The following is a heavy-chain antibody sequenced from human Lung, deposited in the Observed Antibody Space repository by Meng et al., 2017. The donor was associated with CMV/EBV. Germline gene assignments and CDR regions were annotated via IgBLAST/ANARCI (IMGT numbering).Heavy chain of an antibody. J-gene: IGHJ6*02. CDR3: ARADYYNLMDV. Sequence: LSCTVSGASIDSDNYYWSWIRQPPGKGLEWIGYIYYSGSSFYNPSLKSRVTISLNMSKNQFSLYLSSVTAADTAVYYCARADYYNLMDVWGQGTTVTDSS. CDR2: IYYSGSS. V-gene: IGHV4-30-4*08. CDR1: GASIDSDNYY.